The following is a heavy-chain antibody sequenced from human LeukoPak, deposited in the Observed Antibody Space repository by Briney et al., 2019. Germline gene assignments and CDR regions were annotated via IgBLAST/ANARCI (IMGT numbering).Heavy chain of an antibody. V-gene: IGHV4-4*07. Sequence: SETLSLTCTVSGGSISSYYWSWIRQPAGKGLEWIGRIYTSGSTNYNPSLKSRVTMSVDTSKNKFSLKLSSVTAADTAVFYCARIRRYYYDSSGYYDYWGQGTLVTVSS. CDR1: GGSISSYY. CDR2: IYTSGST. D-gene: IGHD3-22*01. CDR3: ARIRRYYYDSSGYYDY. J-gene: IGHJ4*02.